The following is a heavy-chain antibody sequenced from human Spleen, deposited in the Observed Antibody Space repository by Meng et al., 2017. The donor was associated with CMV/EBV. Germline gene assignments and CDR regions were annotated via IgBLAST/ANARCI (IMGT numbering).Heavy chain of an antibody. J-gene: IGHJ1*01. CDR1: GFTFSSYA. CDR3: ARDYCSSTSCYTKVYFQY. Sequence: GGSLRLSCAASGFTFSSYAMHWVRQAPGKGLEWVAVISYDGSNKYYADSVKGRFTISRDNSKNTLYLQMNSLRAEDTAVYYCARDYCSSTSCYTKVYFQYWGQGTLVTVSS. D-gene: IGHD2-2*02. V-gene: IGHV3-30-3*01. CDR2: ISYDGSNK.